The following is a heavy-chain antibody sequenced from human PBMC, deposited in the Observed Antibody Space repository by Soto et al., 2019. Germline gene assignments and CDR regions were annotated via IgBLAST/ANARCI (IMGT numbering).Heavy chain of an antibody. Sequence: EVQLVESGGGLVQPGGSLRLSCAASGFTFSRFWMQWVRQVPGKGLVWVSYINNDGSTTTYAESVKGRFTISRDNAKNTLYLLMNSMSAEDTAVYYNATYSGSHSCCMGWYSWGQGTLVTVSS. J-gene: IGHJ4*02. V-gene: IGHV3-74*02. D-gene: IGHD5-12*01. CDR3: ATYSGSHSCCMGWYS. CDR1: GFTFSRFW. CDR2: INNDGSTT.